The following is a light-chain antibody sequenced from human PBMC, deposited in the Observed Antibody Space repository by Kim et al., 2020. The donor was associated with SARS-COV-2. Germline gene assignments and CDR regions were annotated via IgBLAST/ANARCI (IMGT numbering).Light chain of an antibody. CDR3: QTWGTGIHVV. CDR2: LNSDGSH. CDR1: SGHSSYA. J-gene: IGLJ2*01. Sequence: QLVLTQSPSASASLGASVKLTCTPSSGHSSYAIAWHQQQPEKGPRYLMKLNSDGSHSKGDGIPDRFSGSSSGAERYLTISSLQSEDEADYYCQTWGTGIHVVFGGGTQLTVL. V-gene: IGLV4-69*01.